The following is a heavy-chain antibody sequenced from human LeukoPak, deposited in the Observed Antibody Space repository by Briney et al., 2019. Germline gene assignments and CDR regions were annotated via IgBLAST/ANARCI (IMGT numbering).Heavy chain of an antibody. D-gene: IGHD6-19*01. CDR1: EYNFANYW. V-gene: IGHV5-51*01. J-gene: IGHJ4*02. CDR2: IYPGDSET. Sequence: GESLKISCKGSEYNFANYWIGWVRQMPGKGLEWMGVIYPGDSETRYSPSFQGQVTISADKSMSTAYLHWNSLKASDTAMYYCAKAGTQQWLLFVGVYWGQGALVTVSS. CDR3: AKAGTQQWLLFVGVY.